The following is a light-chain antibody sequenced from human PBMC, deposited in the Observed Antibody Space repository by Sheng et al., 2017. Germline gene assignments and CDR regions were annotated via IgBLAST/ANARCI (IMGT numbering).Light chain of an antibody. V-gene: IGKV3-11*01. CDR1: QSISKY. CDR3: QQYDNSPWT. CDR2: DVS. J-gene: IGKJ1*01. Sequence: NVLTQSPATLSLSPGERASLSCRASQSISKYLAWYQQKPGQAPRLLIYDVSNRATGIPDRFSGSGSGTDFTLTISSLEPEDFAVYYCQQYDNSPWTFGQGTKVEIK.